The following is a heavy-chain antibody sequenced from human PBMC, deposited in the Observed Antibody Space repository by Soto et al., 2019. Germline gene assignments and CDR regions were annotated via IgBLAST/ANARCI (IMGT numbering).Heavy chain of an antibody. CDR2: ISYDGNIK. J-gene: IGHJ6*02. CDR1: AFSFSHYA. V-gene: IGHV3-30-3*01. CDR3: ARAGYCSGGRCYSPYYYYYGMDV. D-gene: IGHD2-15*01. Sequence: PGGSLRLSCGASAFSFSHYAMHWVRQAPCKGLECVAVISYDGNIKRYADSVKGRFTISRDNSENTLYLQMNSLSPEDTAVYYCARAGYCSGGRCYSPYYYYYGMDVWGQGTTVTVSS.